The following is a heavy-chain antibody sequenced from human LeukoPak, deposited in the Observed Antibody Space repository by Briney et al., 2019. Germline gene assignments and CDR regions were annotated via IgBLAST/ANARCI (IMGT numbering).Heavy chain of an antibody. CDR2: IYNDGST. CDR1: GFTVSSHY. V-gene: IGHV3-66*02. J-gene: IGHJ4*02. CDR3: ARLPIY. Sequence: GGSLRLSCAASGFTVSSHYMTWVRQAPGKGLEWVSVIYNDGSTYYADSVKGRFTISKDNSKNTLYLQMNSLRPEDTAVYYCARLPIYWGQGTLVTVSS.